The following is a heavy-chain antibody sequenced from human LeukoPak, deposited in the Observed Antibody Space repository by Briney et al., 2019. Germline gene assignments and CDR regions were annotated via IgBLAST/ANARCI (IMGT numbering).Heavy chain of an antibody. D-gene: IGHD6-19*01. Sequence: ASVKFSCKASGYTFTTYYMHWVRQAPGQGLQWMGIINPSGGRTSYAQKFQGRVTITRDTSSSTAYMELSSMRSEDMAVYYCARGENSSGWYRGDYYYYYMDVWGKGTTVTVSS. V-gene: IGHV1-46*01. CDR3: ARGENSSGWYRGDYYYYYMDV. CDR1: GYTFTTYY. CDR2: INPSGGRT. J-gene: IGHJ6*03.